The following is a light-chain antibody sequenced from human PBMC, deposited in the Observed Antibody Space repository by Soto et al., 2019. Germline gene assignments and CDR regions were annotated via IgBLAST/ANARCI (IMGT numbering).Light chain of an antibody. CDR3: FSYTSSGTYV. Sequence: QSALTQPASVSGSPGQSITISCTGTSSDVGNYKYVSWYQQHPGKAPKLMIYEVSNRPSGVSNRFSGSKSGNTASLTIAGLQAEDETDYYCFSYTSSGTYVFGTGTK. CDR1: SSDVGNYKY. CDR2: EVS. J-gene: IGLJ1*01. V-gene: IGLV2-14*01.